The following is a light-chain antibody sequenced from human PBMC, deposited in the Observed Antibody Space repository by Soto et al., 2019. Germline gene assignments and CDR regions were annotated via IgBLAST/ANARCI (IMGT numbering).Light chain of an antibody. CDR2: SAS. V-gene: IGKV1-17*03. Sequence: DIQMTQSPSAMSASVGDGITITCRASQDIRNYLAWFQQRPGNVPKRLIFSASSLQSGVPSRFSGSGSGTEFTLTISSLQPEDLATYYCLQSYTYPWTFGQGTKVAIK. CDR1: QDIRNY. J-gene: IGKJ1*01. CDR3: LQSYTYPWT.